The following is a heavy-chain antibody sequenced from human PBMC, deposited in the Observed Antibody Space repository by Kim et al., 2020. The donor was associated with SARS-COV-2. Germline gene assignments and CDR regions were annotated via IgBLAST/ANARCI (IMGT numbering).Heavy chain of an antibody. J-gene: IGHJ4*02. Sequence: VKGRFTISRDDSKNTLYLQMNSLKTEDTAVYYCTTDPTYYYDSSGYPDYWGQGTLVTVSS. CDR3: TTDPTYYYDSSGYPDY. V-gene: IGHV3-15*01. D-gene: IGHD3-22*01.